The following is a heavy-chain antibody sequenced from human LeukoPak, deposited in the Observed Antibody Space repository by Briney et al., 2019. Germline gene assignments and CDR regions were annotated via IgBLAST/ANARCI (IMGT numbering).Heavy chain of an antibody. D-gene: IGHD3-16*01. J-gene: IGHJ5*02. CDR3: AKMGAPGNWFDP. V-gene: IGHV3-53*01. CDR2: IYSGGST. Sequence: GGSLRLSCEASGFTVSSNYMSWVRQAPGKGLEWVSVIYSGGSTYYADSVKGRFTISRDNSKNTLYLQMNSLRAEYTAVYYCAKMGAPGNWFDPWGQGTLVTVSS. CDR1: GFTVSSNY.